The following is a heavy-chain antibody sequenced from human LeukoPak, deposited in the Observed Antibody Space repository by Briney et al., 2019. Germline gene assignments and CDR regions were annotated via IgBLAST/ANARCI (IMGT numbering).Heavy chain of an antibody. V-gene: IGHV4-39*07. J-gene: IGHJ5*02. CDR1: GGSISSSSYY. CDR3: ARDKVAVRWFDP. D-gene: IGHD5-12*01. Sequence: SETLSLTCTVSGGSISSSSYYWGWIRQPPGKGLEWIGSIYYSGSTYYNPSLKSRVTISVDTSKNQFSLKLSSVTAADTAVYYCARDKVAVRWFDPWGQGTLVTVSS. CDR2: IYYSGST.